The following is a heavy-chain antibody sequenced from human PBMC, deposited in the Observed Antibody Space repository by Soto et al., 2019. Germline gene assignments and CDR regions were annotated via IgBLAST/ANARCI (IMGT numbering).Heavy chain of an antibody. CDR3: ARERWGIAAQSVPSDYYYCGMDV. V-gene: IGHV1-18*04. Sequence: ASVKVSCKASGYTFTSYGISWVRQAPGQGLEWMGWISAYNGNTNYAQKLQGRVTMTTDTSTSTAYMELRSLRSDDTAVYYCARERWGIAAQSVPSDYYYCGMDVWGQGTTVTVSS. D-gene: IGHD6-13*01. J-gene: IGHJ6*02. CDR1: GYTFTSYG. CDR2: ISAYNGNT.